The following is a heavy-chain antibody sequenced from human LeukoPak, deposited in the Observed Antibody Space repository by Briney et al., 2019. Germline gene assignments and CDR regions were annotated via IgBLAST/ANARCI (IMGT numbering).Heavy chain of an antibody. CDR3: ARDQGARDV. J-gene: IGHJ6*04. Sequence: SETLSLTCAVYGGSFSGYYWSWIRQLPGKGLEWIGEINHSGSTNYNPSLKNRVTISVDTSKNQFSLKLSSVTAADTAVYYCARDQGARDVWGKGTTVTVSS. V-gene: IGHV4-34*01. D-gene: IGHD1-26*01. CDR2: INHSGST. CDR1: GGSFSGYY.